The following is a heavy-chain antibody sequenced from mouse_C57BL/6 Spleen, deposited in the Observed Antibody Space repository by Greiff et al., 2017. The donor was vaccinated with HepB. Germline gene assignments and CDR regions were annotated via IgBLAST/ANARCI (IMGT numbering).Heavy chain of an antibody. CDR3: ARNSNYVFFDY. V-gene: IGHV1-18*01. CDR1: GYTFTDYN. D-gene: IGHD2-5*01. CDR2: INPNNGGT. Sequence: VQLKESGPELVKPGASVKIPCKASGYTFTDYNMDWVKQSHGKSLEWIGDINPNNGGTIYNQKFKGKATLTVDKSSSTAYMELRSLTSEDTAVYYCARNSNYVFFDYWGQGTTLTVSS. J-gene: IGHJ2*01.